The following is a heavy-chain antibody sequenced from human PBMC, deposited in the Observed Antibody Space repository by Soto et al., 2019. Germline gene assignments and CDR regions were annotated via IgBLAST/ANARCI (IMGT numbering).Heavy chain of an antibody. Sequence: GGSLRLSCTASGFPFGAYGVTWVRQAPGKGLEWVGFIRSNTHGGTTKYAAAVRGRFTISRDDSKSIAYLQMNSLKIEDTAVYYCTRDRWEPNYYDMDAWGQGTTVTVSS. CDR3: TRDRWEPNYYDMDA. J-gene: IGHJ6*02. CDR1: GFPFGAYG. CDR2: IRSNTHGGTT. D-gene: IGHD1-26*01. V-gene: IGHV3-49*04.